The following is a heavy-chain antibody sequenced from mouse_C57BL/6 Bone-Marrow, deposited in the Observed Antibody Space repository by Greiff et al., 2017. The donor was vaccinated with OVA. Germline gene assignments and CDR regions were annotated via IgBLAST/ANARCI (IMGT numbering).Heavy chain of an antibody. CDR3: AREDTTVVAPSCAMDY. V-gene: IGHV1-81*01. J-gene: IGHJ4*01. D-gene: IGHD1-1*01. CDR1: GYTFTSYG. Sequence: QVQLKESGAELARPGASVKLSCKASGYTFTSYGISWVKQRTGQGLEWIGEIYPRSGNTYYNEKFKGKATLTAAKSSSTAYMELRSLTSEDSAVYFCAREDTTVVAPSCAMDYWGQGTSVTVSS. CDR2: IYPRSGNT.